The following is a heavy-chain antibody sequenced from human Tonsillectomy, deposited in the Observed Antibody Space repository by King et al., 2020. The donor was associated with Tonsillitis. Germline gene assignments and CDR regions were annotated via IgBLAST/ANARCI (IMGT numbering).Heavy chain of an antibody. CDR2: IYPGDSET. V-gene: IGHV5-51*01. D-gene: IGHD1-14*01. Sequence: VQLVESGAEVRKPGESLKISCKGVGYRFTNYWIDWVRQMPDKGLEWMGTIYPGDSETTYSPSFEGQVAISADKSITTAHLQWSSLKASDTGIYYCARRPNWYNRDYYYGLDVWGQGTTVIVSS. J-gene: IGHJ6*02. CDR1: GYRFTNYW. CDR3: ARRPNWYNRDYYYGLDV.